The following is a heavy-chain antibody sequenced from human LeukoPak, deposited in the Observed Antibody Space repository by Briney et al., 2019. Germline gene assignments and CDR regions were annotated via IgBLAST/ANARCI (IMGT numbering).Heavy chain of an antibody. CDR2: INSDGSST. CDR1: GFTFSSYW. J-gene: IGHJ5*02. CDR3: ARGGYDYGDPNWFDP. Sequence: GGSLRLSCAASGFTFSSYWMHWVRQAPGKGLVWVSRINSDGSSTSYADSVKGRLTISRDNAKNTLYLQMNSLRAEDTAVYYCARGGYDYGDPNWFDPWGQGTLVTVSS. D-gene: IGHD4-17*01. V-gene: IGHV3-74*01.